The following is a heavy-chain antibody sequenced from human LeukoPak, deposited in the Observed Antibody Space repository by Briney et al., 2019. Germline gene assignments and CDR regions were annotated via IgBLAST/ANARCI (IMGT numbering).Heavy chain of an antibody. CDR3: AVLYGDYDDDAFDI. CDR2: INHSGST. CDR1: SGSFNDYY. V-gene: IGHV4-34*01. D-gene: IGHD4-17*01. J-gene: IGHJ3*02. Sequence: PSETLSLTCAVYSGSFNDYYWSWIRQPPGKGLEWIGEINHSGSTNYNPSLKSRVTISVDTSKNQFSLKLSSVTAADTAVYYCAVLYGDYDDDAFDIWGQGTMVTVSS.